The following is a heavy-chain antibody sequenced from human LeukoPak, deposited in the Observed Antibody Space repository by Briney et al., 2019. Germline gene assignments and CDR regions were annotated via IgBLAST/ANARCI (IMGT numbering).Heavy chain of an antibody. Sequence: SETLSLTCAVYGGSFSGYYWSWIRQPPGKGLEWMGEINHSGSTNYNPSLKSRVTISVDTSKNQFSLKLSSVTAADTAVYYCARTRYYYDSSGYPHDYWGQGTLVTVSS. CDR2: INHSGST. D-gene: IGHD3-22*01. CDR3: ARTRYYYDSSGYPHDY. J-gene: IGHJ4*02. V-gene: IGHV4-34*01. CDR1: GGSFSGYY.